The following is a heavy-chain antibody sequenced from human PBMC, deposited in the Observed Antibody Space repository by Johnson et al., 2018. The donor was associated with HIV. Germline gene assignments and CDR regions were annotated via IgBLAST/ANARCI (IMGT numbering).Heavy chain of an antibody. D-gene: IGHD2-15*01. Sequence: QVQLVESGGGVVQPGRSLRLSCAASGFPFSSYAMNWVRQAPGKGLEWVAVISFDGSNKYYADSVKGRFPISRDNPKNTLYLQMNSLRAEDTAVYYCSKDQFHKGGGSLVDGFDIWGQGTMVTVSS. CDR3: SKDQFHKGGGSLVDGFDI. CDR2: ISFDGSNK. CDR1: GFPFSSYA. J-gene: IGHJ3*02. V-gene: IGHV3-30-3*01.